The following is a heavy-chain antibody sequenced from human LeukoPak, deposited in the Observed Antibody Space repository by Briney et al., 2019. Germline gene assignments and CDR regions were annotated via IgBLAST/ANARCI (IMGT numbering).Heavy chain of an antibody. CDR2: IYHSGST. J-gene: IGHJ3*02. Sequence: PSQTLSLTCSVSGGSISSGPYFWSRIRQPPGKGLEWIGYIYHSGSTYYNPSLKSRVTISVDRSKNQFSLKLSSVTAADTAVYYCASLIVGAWGEVTFDIWGQGTMVTVSS. V-gene: IGHV4-30-2*01. CDR1: GGSISSGPYF. D-gene: IGHD1-26*01. CDR3: ASLIVGAWGEVTFDI.